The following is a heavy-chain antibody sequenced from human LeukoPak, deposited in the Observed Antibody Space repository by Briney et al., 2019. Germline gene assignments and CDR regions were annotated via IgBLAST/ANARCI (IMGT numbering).Heavy chain of an antibody. CDR1: GGSITSSSYY. CDR3: ARGHCFGGDCYFDY. Sequence: PSETLSLTCTVSGGSITSSSYYWGWIRQPPGKGLEGIGSIYYSGSTYYHPSLKSRVAIAVDTSKNQFSLKLSSLTAADTAVHYCARGHCFGGDCYFDYWGPGTLVTVSS. V-gene: IGHV4-39*01. D-gene: IGHD2-21*02. J-gene: IGHJ4*02. CDR2: IYYSGST.